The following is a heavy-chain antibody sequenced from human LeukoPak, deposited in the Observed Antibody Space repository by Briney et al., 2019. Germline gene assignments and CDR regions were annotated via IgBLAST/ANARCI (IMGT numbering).Heavy chain of an antibody. J-gene: IGHJ4*02. Sequence: SETLSLTCTVSGGSISSGDYYWSWIRQPPGKGLEWIGYIYYSGSTYYNPSLKSRVTISVDRSKNQFSLKLSSVTAADTAVYYCARASMEMATAFDYWGQGTLVTVSS. V-gene: IGHV4-30-4*01. D-gene: IGHD5-24*01. CDR3: ARASMEMATAFDY. CDR1: GGSISSGDYY. CDR2: IYYSGST.